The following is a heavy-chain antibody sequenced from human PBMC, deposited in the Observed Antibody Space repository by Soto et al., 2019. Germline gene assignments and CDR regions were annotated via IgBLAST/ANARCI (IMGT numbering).Heavy chain of an antibody. J-gene: IGHJ6*03. CDR2: INHSGST. Sequence: PSETLSLTCTVYGGSFSGYYWSWIRQPPGKGLEWIGEINHSGSTNYNPSLKSRVTISVDTSKNQFSQKLSSVTAADTAVYYCARTQGLVPAACPKDPYYYYYYYMDVWGKGTTVTVSS. V-gene: IGHV4-34*01. CDR1: GGSFSGYY. CDR3: ARTQGLVPAACPKDPYYYYYYYMDV. D-gene: IGHD2-2*01.